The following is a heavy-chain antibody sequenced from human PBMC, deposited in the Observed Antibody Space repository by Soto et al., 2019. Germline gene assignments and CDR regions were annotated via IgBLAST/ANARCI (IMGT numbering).Heavy chain of an antibody. J-gene: IGHJ5*02. Sequence: QVQLVQSGSEVKMPGSSVKFSCKTSGGTFSRHAINWVRQAPGQGLEWMGGIIPLFGTTNYAQKFKGRVTISADEPSSTASMELRSLTSEDAAVYYCARAAIHGSSWYFWFDPWGQGTLVTVSS. CDR2: IIPLFGTT. D-gene: IGHD6-13*01. CDR1: GGTFSRHA. V-gene: IGHV1-69*01. CDR3: ARAAIHGSSWYFWFDP.